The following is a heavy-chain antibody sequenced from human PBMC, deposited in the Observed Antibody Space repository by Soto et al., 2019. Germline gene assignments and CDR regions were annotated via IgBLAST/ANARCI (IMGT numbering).Heavy chain of an antibody. Sequence: QVQLVQSGAEVKKHGSSVKVSCKASGGTFSSYAISWVRQAPGQGLEWMGGIIPIFGTANYSQKFQGRVTITADESTSTGYRELSSLRSDDTAVYYCAREGGLQGGVYYYGMDVWGQGTTVTFSS. D-gene: IGHD6-25*01. CDR2: IIPIFGTA. CDR3: AREGGLQGGVYYYGMDV. CDR1: GGTFSSYA. V-gene: IGHV1-69*01. J-gene: IGHJ6*02.